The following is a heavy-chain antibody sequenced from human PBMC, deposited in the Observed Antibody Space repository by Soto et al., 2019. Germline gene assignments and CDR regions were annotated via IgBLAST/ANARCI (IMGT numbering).Heavy chain of an antibody. CDR1: GGSISSYY. Sequence: SETLCHTWTVAGGSISSYYGSWIRQHPGKGLECIGYIYYSGSTNYPPSLKSRVTISVDTSKNQFSLKLSSVTAADTAVYYCAREIRGYSGYELTSDYYGMDVWGQGTTVTVSS. V-gene: IGHV4-59*01. CDR2: IYYSGST. CDR3: AREIRGYSGYELTSDYYGMDV. D-gene: IGHD5-12*01. J-gene: IGHJ6*02.